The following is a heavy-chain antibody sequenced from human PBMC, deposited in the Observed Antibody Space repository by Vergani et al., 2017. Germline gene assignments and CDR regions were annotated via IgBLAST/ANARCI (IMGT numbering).Heavy chain of an antibody. CDR3: AKAPGVGTIVWVY. Sequence: EVQLLQSGGGLVQPGGSLRLSCSASGFTFSNYAMNWVRQAPGKGLEWVSAISGRGGITYYADSVKGRFTISRDNSKNTLLLQMNSLRAEEPAVYYCAKAPGVGTIVWVYWGQGILVTVSS. J-gene: IGHJ4*02. V-gene: IGHV3-23*01. CDR1: GFTFSNYA. D-gene: IGHD3-16*01. CDR2: ISGRGGIT.